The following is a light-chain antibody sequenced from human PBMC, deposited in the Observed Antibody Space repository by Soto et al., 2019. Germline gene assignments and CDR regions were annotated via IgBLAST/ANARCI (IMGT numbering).Light chain of an antibody. CDR3: QEYSSDPRT. CDR2: KAS. CDR1: QSISTW. Sequence: DIQMTQSPSTLSTSVGDRVTITCRASQSISTWLAWYQQKTGKAPKLLIYKASSLESGVPSRFSGSGSGTEFTLTISSLQADDFATYYCQEYSSDPRTFGQGTKVEIK. J-gene: IGKJ1*01. V-gene: IGKV1-5*03.